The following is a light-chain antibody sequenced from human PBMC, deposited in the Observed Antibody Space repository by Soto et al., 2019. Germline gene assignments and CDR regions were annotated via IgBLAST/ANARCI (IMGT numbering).Light chain of an antibody. CDR1: SSNIGNNY. CDR3: GTWDSSLSAVV. J-gene: IGLJ2*01. CDR2: DNN. Sequence: QSVLTQPPSVSAAPGQKVTISCSGSSSNIGNNYVSWYQQLPGTAPKLLIYDNNKRPSEIPDRFSGSKSGTSATLGITGLQTGDEADYDCGTWDSSLSAVVFGGGTQLTVL. V-gene: IGLV1-51*01.